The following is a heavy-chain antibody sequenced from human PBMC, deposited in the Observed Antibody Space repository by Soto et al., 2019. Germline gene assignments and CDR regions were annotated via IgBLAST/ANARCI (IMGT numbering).Heavy chain of an antibody. CDR2: ISSYNIDT. CDR1: GYRFETYA. Sequence: SVKVSCKSSGYRFETYAMSWVRQAPGQGLEWMGWISSYNIDTYYAPKFQDRVTMTKDTSTGTAYMELRSLRSDDTAVYYCASRIEDLDYWGQGTLVTVYS. V-gene: IGHV1-18*01. J-gene: IGHJ4*02. D-gene: IGHD1-26*01. CDR3: ASRIEDLDY.